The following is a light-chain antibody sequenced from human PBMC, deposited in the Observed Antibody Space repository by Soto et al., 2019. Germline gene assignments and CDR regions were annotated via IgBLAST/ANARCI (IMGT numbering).Light chain of an antibody. V-gene: IGKV1-5*01. CDR3: QQYNSYSTT. Sequence: DIQMTQSPSTLSASVGDRVTITCRASQTISSWLAWYQQKPGKAPKLLIYAASTLESGVSSRFSGSGSGTEFTLTISSLQPDDFATYYCQQYNSYSTTFGQGTKVDIK. CDR2: AAS. J-gene: IGKJ1*01. CDR1: QTISSW.